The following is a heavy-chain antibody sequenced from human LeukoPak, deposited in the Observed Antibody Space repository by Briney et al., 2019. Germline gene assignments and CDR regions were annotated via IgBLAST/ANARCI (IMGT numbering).Heavy chain of an antibody. CDR2: IHYSGST. J-gene: IGHJ6*02. D-gene: IGHD3-22*01. CDR3: ASLNYYDSSGYPDYYYGMDV. CDR1: GGSVSSNYYY. V-gene: IGHV4-39*01. Sequence: SETLSLTCTVSGGSVSSNYYYWGWIRQPPGKGLEWIGSIHYSGSTYNNPSLKSRVTISRDTSKNQFSLKLSSVTAADTAVYYCASLNYYDSSGYPDYYYGMDVWGQGTTVTVSS.